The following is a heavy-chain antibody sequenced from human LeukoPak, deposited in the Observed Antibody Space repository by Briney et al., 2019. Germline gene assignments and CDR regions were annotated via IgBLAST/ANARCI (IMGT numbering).Heavy chain of an antibody. Sequence: SETLSLTCTVSGGSISSGDYYWSWIRQPPGKGLEWIGYIYYSGSTYYNPSLKSRVTISVDTSKNQFSLKLSSVTAADTAVYYCARVGCSSTSCHSDYYYYMDVWGKGTTVTVSS. D-gene: IGHD2-2*01. J-gene: IGHJ6*03. CDR1: GGSISSGDYY. CDR2: IYYSGST. CDR3: ARVGCSSTSCHSDYYYYMDV. V-gene: IGHV4-30-4*08.